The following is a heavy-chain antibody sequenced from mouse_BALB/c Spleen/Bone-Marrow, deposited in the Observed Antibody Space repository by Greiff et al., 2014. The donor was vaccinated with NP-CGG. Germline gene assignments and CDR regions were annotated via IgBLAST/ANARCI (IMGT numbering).Heavy chain of an antibody. Sequence: EVQLEESGAELVKPGASVKLSCTASGFNIKDTYMHWVKQRPEQGLEWIGRIDPANGNTIYDPKFQGKATITADTSSNTAYLQLSSLTSEDTAVYYCAFIYYGYAIDYWGQGTSVTVSS. D-gene: IGHD2-1*01. V-gene: IGHV14-3*02. CDR1: GFNIKDTY. CDR3: AFIYYGYAIDY. CDR2: IDPANGNT. J-gene: IGHJ4*01.